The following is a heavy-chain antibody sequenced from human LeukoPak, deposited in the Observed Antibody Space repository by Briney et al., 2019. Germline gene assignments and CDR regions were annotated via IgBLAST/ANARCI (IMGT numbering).Heavy chain of an antibody. D-gene: IGHD1-26*01. V-gene: IGHV4-61*02. CDR2: IYTSGST. Sequence: SETLSLTCTVSGGSISSGSYYWSWIRQPAGKGLEWIGRIYTSGSTNYNPSLKSRVTISVDTSKNQFSLKLSSVTAADTAVYYCAKRERRGVGPIDGDDAFDIWGQGTMVTVSS. CDR3: AKRERRGVGPIDGDDAFDI. CDR1: GGSISSGSYY. J-gene: IGHJ3*02.